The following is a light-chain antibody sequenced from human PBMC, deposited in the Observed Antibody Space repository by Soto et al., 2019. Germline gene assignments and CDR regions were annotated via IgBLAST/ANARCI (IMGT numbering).Light chain of an antibody. V-gene: IGKV3-20*01. CDR3: QQYDGSPLT. Sequence: EIVVTQSPGTLSLSPGERATLSCRASQSLSINSLAWYQQKPGQSPRLLVYGASTRDTGIPDRFRGSGSGTDFALTISSLEPEDFAMYYCQQYDGSPLTFGPGTKVDIK. CDR2: GAS. CDR1: QSLSINS. J-gene: IGKJ3*01.